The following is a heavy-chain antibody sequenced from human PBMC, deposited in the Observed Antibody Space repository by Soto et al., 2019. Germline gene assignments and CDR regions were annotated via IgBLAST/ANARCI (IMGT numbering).Heavy chain of an antibody. D-gene: IGHD2-2*01. Sequence: PGGSLRLSCAASGFTFSSYAMSWVRQAPGKGLEWVSTVSKSDYTYYSDSVKGRFTISRDNAKNSVSLQMNTLRAEDTAVYYCAREDSIIIPAVSDFWGQGTLVTVSS. CDR2: VSKSDYT. V-gene: IGHV3-21*01. J-gene: IGHJ4*02. CDR3: AREDSIIIPAVSDF. CDR1: GFTFSSYA.